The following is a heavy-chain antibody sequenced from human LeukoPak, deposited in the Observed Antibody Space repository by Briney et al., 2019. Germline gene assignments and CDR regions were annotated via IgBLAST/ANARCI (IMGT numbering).Heavy chain of an antibody. CDR1: GLTFSNYW. Sequence: PGGSLRLSCVVSGLTFSNYWIIWVRQAPGKGLESVAIVNEDGSAKYYLDSVKGRFTISGDNARNSLYLEMNSLRAEDTAVYYCARDYWRSIDHWGQGTLVTVSS. D-gene: IGHD1-1*01. J-gene: IGHJ4*02. CDR3: ARDYWRSIDH. V-gene: IGHV3-7*01. CDR2: VNEDGSAK.